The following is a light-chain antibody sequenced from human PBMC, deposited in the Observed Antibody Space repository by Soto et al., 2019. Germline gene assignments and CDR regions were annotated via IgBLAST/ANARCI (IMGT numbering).Light chain of an antibody. CDR3: SSYTSSSTYV. CDR2: EVS. V-gene: IGLV2-18*02. Sequence: QSVLPQPPSVSGSPGQSVTISYTGTSSVVGSYNRVSWYQQSPGTAPKLMIYEVSNRPSGVPDRFSGSKSGNTASLTISGLQAEDEADYYCSSYTSSSTYVFGTGTKVTVL. J-gene: IGLJ1*01. CDR1: SSVVGSYNR.